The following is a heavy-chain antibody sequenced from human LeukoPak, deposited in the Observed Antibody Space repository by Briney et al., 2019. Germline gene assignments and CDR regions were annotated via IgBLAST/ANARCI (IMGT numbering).Heavy chain of an antibody. CDR2: INPDGGNT. Sequence: ASVKVSCKASGYTFTNSYIHWVRQAPGQVLEWMGLINPDGGNTNYAQNFQGRVTLTRNTSTSTVYMELSSLRSEDTAIYYCARIRDGYNDAYDLWGQGTVVTVPS. CDR3: ARIRDGYNDAYDL. D-gene: IGHD5-24*01. CDR1: GYTFTNSY. V-gene: IGHV1-46*01. J-gene: IGHJ3*01.